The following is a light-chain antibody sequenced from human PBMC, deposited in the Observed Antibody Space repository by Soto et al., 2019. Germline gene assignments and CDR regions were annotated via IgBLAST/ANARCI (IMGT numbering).Light chain of an antibody. V-gene: IGLV2-8*01. Sequence: QSALTQPPSASGSPGQSVTISCTGTSSDVGGYNYVSWYQQHPGKAPKLMIYEVNKRPSGVPDRFSGSKSGNTASLTVSGLQAGDEADYYCSSYAGNNIHYVFGTGTKLTVL. CDR3: SSYAGNNIHYV. CDR1: SSDVGGYNY. J-gene: IGLJ1*01. CDR2: EVN.